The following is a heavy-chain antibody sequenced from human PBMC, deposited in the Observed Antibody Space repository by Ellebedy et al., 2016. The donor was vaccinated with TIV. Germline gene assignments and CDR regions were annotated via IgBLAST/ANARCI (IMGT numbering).Heavy chain of an antibody. V-gene: IGHV1-18*01. Sequence: ASVKVSCXASGGTFSSYAISWVRQAPGQGLEWMGWISAYNGNTNYAQKLQGRVTMTTDTSTSTAYMELRSLRSDDTAVYYCARRGELLSYYYYGMDVWGQGTTVTVSS. CDR1: GGTFSSYA. CDR2: ISAYNGNT. D-gene: IGHD1-26*01. CDR3: ARRGELLSYYYYGMDV. J-gene: IGHJ6*02.